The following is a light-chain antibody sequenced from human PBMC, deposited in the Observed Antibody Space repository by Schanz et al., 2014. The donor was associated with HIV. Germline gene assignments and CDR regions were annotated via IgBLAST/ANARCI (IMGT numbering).Light chain of an antibody. Sequence: DIQMTQSPSTLSASVGDRVTITCRASQSISSWLAWYQQKPGKAPKLLIYSASTLQSGVPSRFSGSGSGTDFTLTISSLQSEDFATYYCQQLNSYPKTFGQGTKVEVK. V-gene: IGKV1-5*01. CDR1: QSISSW. CDR3: QQLNSYPKT. J-gene: IGKJ1*01. CDR2: SAS.